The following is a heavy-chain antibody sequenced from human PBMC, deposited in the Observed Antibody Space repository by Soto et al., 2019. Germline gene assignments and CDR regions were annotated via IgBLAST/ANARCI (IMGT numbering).Heavy chain of an antibody. J-gene: IGHJ4*02. V-gene: IGHV1-46*01. CDR2: INPSGGST. CDR1: GYTFTSYY. CDR3: ERDLALEVYFDY. Sequence: ASVKVSCKASGYTFTSYYMHWVRQAPGQGLEWMGIINPSGGSTSYAQKFQGRVTMTRDTSTSTVYMELSSLRSEDTAVYSCERDLALEVYFDYWGQGTLVTVSS. D-gene: IGHD6-6*01.